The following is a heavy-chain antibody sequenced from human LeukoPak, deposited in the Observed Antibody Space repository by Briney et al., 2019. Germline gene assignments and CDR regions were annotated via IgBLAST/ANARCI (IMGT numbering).Heavy chain of an antibody. CDR2: IIPIFGTA. D-gene: IGHD2-2*01. V-gene: IGHV1-69*05. CDR1: GGTFSSYA. J-gene: IGHJ4*02. Sequence: SVKVSCKASGGTFSSYAISWVRQAPGQGLEWMGGIIPIFGTANYAQKFQGRVTITTDESTSTAYMELISLRSEDTAVYYCARGGTYQLLPYYFDYWGQGTLVTVSS. CDR3: ARGGTYQLLPYYFDY.